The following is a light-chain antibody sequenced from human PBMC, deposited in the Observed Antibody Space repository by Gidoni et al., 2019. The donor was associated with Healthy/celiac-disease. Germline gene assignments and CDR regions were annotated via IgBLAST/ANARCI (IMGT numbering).Light chain of an antibody. CDR1: SSDVGGYNY. Sequence: ALTQPASVSGFPGTSITISCTGTSSDVGGYNYVSWYQQHPGKAPKLMIYDVSNRPSGVSNRFSGSKSGNTASLTISGLQAEDEADYYCSSYTSSSTQVFGGGTKLTVL. CDR3: SSYTSSSTQV. J-gene: IGLJ3*02. V-gene: IGLV2-14*03. CDR2: DVS.